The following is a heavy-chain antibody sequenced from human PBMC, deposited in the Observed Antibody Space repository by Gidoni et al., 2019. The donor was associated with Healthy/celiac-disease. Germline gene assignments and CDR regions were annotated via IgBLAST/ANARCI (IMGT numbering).Heavy chain of an antibody. CDR1: GFTFSSYW. CDR3: ARGYSYGYFPDLPDY. CDR2: IKQDGSEK. V-gene: IGHV3-7*03. Sequence: EVQLVESGGGLVQPGGSLRLSCAASGFTFSSYWMSWVRQAPGKGLEWVANIKQDGSEKYYVDSVKGRFTISRDNAKNSLYLQMNSLRAEDTAVYYCARGYSYGYFPDLPDYWGQGTLVTVSS. D-gene: IGHD5-18*01. J-gene: IGHJ4*02.